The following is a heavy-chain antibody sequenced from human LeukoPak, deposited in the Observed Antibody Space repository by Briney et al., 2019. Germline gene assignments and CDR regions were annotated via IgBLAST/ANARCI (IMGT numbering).Heavy chain of an antibody. D-gene: IGHD2-8*01. J-gene: IGHJ6*02. Sequence: SETLSLTCTVSGGSISTYYWSWIRQPPGKGLEWIGYIYYSGSTNYNPSLKSRVTISVDTSKNQFSLKLSSVTAADTAVYYCARRNGGYYYYYGMDVWGQGTTVTVSS. CDR2: IYYSGST. V-gene: IGHV4-59*08. CDR3: ARRNGGYYYYYGMDV. CDR1: GGSISTYY.